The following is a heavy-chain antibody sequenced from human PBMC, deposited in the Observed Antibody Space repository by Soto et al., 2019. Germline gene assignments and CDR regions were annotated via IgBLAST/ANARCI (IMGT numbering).Heavy chain of an antibody. V-gene: IGHV1-69*12. CDR3: ARDNELLQLGGNCCYILGG. J-gene: IGHJ6*02. D-gene: IGHD1-26*01. Sequence: QVQLVQSGAEMKEPGSSVKVSCKTSGGTFSSSAISWLRQAPGQGLEWMGGIIPLFRTPDYAQKFQGRVTMAADESTSTAYMGLSSLRAEDTGVYYCARDNELLQLGGNCCYILGGWGQGTTITVSS. CDR2: IIPLFRTP. CDR1: GGTFSSSA.